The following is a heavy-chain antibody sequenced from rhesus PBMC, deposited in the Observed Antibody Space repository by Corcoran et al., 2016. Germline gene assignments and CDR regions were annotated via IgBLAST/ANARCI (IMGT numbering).Heavy chain of an antibody. D-gene: IGHD2-15*01. CDR2: VYGNRANP. J-gene: IGHJ4*01. Sequence: QVQLQESGPGLVKPSETLSLTCTVSGGSITGYHNWNWIRQAPGKGLEWIGAVYGNRANPNSNPSLKSRVTIAKDTSKSQLSRKLTSVTAADTAVYYCARDRDCTRTYCFLDFDYWGQGVLVTVSS. CDR3: ARDRDCTRTYCFLDFDY. CDR1: GGSITGYHN. V-gene: IGHV4-143*01.